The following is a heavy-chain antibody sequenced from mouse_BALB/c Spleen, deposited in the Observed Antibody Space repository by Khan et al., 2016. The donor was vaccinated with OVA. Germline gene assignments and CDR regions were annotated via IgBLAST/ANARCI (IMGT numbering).Heavy chain of an antibody. D-gene: IGHD1-1*01. Sequence: EVELVESGGDLVKPGGSLKLSCAASGFTFSTYGMSWVRQAPDKRLEWVATVSTGGSYTYYPDSVKGRFIISRDYAKNTLYLKMSGLRYEDTAMFYCTRIAYYYESKGFAIWGQGTLGTVSA. CDR1: GFTFSTYG. J-gene: IGHJ3*01. CDR3: TRIAYYYESKGFAI. CDR2: VSTGGSYT. V-gene: IGHV5-6*01.